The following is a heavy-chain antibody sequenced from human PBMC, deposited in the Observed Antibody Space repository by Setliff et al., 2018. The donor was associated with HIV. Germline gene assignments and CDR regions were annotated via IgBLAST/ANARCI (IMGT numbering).Heavy chain of an antibody. D-gene: IGHD3-10*01. J-gene: IGHJ4*02. V-gene: IGHV3-21*01. CDR3: ARVSSSYYYGSGTPDREFDY. CDR2: ITKSSTYI. Sequence: KAGGSLRLSCAASGFTFSSYWMNWVRQAPGKGLEWVSSITKSSTYIYYADSVKGRFTISRDNAKNSLYLQMDALRSGDTAVYYCARVSSSYYYGSGTPDREFDYWGQGTLVTVSS. CDR1: GFTFSSYW.